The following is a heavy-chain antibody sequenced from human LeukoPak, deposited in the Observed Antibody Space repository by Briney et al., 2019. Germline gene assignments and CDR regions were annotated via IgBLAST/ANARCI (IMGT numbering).Heavy chain of an antibody. Sequence: PSETLSLTCTVSGGSISSGGYYWSWVRQPPGKGLEWIGEIHHRGGTNYNPSLRSRVTISIDTSKNQFSLKLTSVTAADTAVYYCATPNDAFNIWGQGTMVTVSS. CDR3: ATPNDAFNI. CDR1: GGSISSGGYY. J-gene: IGHJ3*02. CDR2: IHHRGGT. V-gene: IGHV4-39*07.